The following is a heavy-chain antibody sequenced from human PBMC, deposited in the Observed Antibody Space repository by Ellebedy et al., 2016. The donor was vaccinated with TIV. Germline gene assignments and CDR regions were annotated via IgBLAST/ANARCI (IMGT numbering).Heavy chain of an antibody. V-gene: IGHV3-23*01. J-gene: IGHJ4*02. CDR3: ASRRDGYNYDY. CDR1: GFTFSSYA. D-gene: IGHD5-24*01. Sequence: GESLKISXAAPGFTFSSYAMSWVRQAPGKGLEWVSAISGSGGSTYYADSVKGRFTISRDNSKNSLYLQMNSLRAEDTAVYYCASRRDGYNYDYWGQGTLVTVSS. CDR2: ISGSGGST.